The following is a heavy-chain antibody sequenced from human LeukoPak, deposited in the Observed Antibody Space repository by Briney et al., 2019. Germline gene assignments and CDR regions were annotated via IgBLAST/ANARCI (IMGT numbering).Heavy chain of an antibody. J-gene: IGHJ4*02. CDR2: VYYGRSP. D-gene: IGHD6-25*01. Sequence: SETLSLTCTVSGDSISRSTYYWAWIRQPPGKGLEWIGSVYYGRSPYFNPSLESRATISVDTSKNHFSLKMSSVTAADTAVYYCARSSGTGTFSYWGQGTLVTVSS. V-gene: IGHV4-39*02. CDR1: GDSISRSTYY. CDR3: ARSSGTGTFSY.